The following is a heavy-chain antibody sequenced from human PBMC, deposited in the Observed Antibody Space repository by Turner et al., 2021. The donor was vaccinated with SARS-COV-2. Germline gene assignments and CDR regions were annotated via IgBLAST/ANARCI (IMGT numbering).Heavy chain of an antibody. V-gene: IGHV4-39*01. Sequence: QLQLQESGPGLVKPSETLSLTCTVSGGSISSSSYYWGWFRQPPGKGLEWIGSIYYSGSTYDNPSLKSRVTISVDTSKNQFSLKLSSVTAADTAVYYCARGRIMITFGGVIPNWFDPWGQGTLVTVSS. CDR3: ARGRIMITFGGVIPNWFDP. CDR2: IYYSGST. CDR1: GGSISSSSYY. J-gene: IGHJ5*02. D-gene: IGHD3-16*02.